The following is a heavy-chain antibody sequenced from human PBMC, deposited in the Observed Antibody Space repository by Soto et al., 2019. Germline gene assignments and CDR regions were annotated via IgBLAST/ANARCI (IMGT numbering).Heavy chain of an antibody. CDR2: ISYDASEI. V-gene: IGHV3-30*06. Sequence: QVHLVESGGGGVQSGRPLRLSCVGSGFIFSNNAMHWVRQAPGKGLEWGAFISYDASEIFYADSVKCRFTISRDNPKNTLFLHMSSPSADDTAVYYCALARVVDSSLDHWGQGTLVTVSS. CDR3: ALARVVDSSLDH. CDR1: GFIFSNNA. J-gene: IGHJ4*02. D-gene: IGHD2-15*01.